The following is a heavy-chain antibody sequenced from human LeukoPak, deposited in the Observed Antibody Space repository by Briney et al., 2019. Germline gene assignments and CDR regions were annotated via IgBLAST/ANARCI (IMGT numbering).Heavy chain of an antibody. CDR2: ISYDGSNK. J-gene: IGHJ4*02. Sequence: LSFTCTASGFIFSSYAMHWVRQAPGKGLEWVAIISYDGSNKYYADSVEGRFTISRDNSKNTLYLQMNSLRAEDTAVYYCAKDGYDSHEVDYWGQGTLVTVSS. V-gene: IGHV3-30*18. D-gene: IGHD2-2*03. CDR1: GFIFSSYA. CDR3: AKDGYDSHEVDY.